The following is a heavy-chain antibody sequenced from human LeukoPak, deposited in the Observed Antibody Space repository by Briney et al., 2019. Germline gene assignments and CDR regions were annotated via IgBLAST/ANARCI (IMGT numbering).Heavy chain of an antibody. CDR1: GFTFSSYE. Sequence: PGGSLRLSCAASGFTFSSYEMNWVRRAPGKGLEWVSYISSSGSTIYYADSVKGRFTISRDNAKNSLYLQMNSLRAEDTAVYYCARDRPGYTSSWYSPFDYWGQGTLVTVFS. V-gene: IGHV3-48*03. CDR2: ISSSGSTI. J-gene: IGHJ4*02. D-gene: IGHD6-13*01. CDR3: ARDRPGYTSSWYSPFDY.